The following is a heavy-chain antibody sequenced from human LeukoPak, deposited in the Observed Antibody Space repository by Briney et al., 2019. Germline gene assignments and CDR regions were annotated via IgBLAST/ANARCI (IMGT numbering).Heavy chain of an antibody. CDR1: GGTFSSYA. D-gene: IGHD3-22*01. J-gene: IGHJ3*02. CDR3: ARDRVYYDSSGQSRAFDI. CDR2: IIPIFGTA. Sequence: SVKVSCKASGGTFSSYAISWVRQAPGQGLEWMGGIIPIFGTANYAQKFQGRVTITADESTSTAYMELSSLRPEDTAVYYCARDRVYYDSSGQSRAFDIWGQGTMVTVSS. V-gene: IGHV1-69*01.